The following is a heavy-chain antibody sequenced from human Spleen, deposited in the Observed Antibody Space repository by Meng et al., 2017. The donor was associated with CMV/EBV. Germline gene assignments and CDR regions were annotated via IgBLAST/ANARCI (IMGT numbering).Heavy chain of an antibody. CDR2: INHSGST. CDR1: GGSFSGYY. J-gene: IGHJ4*02. V-gene: IGHV4-34*01. Sequence: QVQIQQWGAGLLKPSETLSLTCAVYGGSFSGYYWSWIRQPPGKGLEWIGEINHSGSTNYNPSLKSRVTISVDTSKNQFSLKLSSVTAADTAVYYCAIYRYSGSYDYFDYWGQGTLVTVSS. CDR3: AIYRYSGSYDYFDY. D-gene: IGHD1-26*01.